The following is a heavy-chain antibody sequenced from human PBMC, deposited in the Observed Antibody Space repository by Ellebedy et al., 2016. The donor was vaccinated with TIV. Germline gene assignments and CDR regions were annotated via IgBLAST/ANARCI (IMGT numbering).Heavy chain of an antibody. CDR1: GFTFSTYN. Sequence: GESLKISCAASGFTFSTYNMHWVRQAPGKGLEWVAVIWYDGSNTQNADSVKGRFTISRDDSKNTLYLQMSSLRAEDTAVYYCARGVRGYWDFDYWGQGALVTVSS. CDR3: ARGVRGYWDFDY. J-gene: IGHJ4*02. CDR2: IWYDGSNT. V-gene: IGHV3-33*08. D-gene: IGHD3-22*01.